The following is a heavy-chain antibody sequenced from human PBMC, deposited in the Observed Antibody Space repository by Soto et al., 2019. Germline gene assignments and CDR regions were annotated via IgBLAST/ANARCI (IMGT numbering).Heavy chain of an antibody. D-gene: IGHD3-3*01. CDR2: IVPIVDTS. V-gene: IGHV1-69*05. Sequence: SVKVSCKTSGGTFSSYAISWVRQAPGQGLEWMGGIVPIVDTSTYAQKFQGRVTITTDTSTSTVYMELSSLRSDDTAVYYCARGYDFWSGPQDPWGQGTLVTVSS. J-gene: IGHJ5*02. CDR1: GGTFSSYA. CDR3: ARGYDFWSGPQDP.